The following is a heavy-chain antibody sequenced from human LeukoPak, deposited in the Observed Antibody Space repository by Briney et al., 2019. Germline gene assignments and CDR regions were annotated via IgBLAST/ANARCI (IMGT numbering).Heavy chain of an antibody. CDR1: GFTVSSNY. J-gene: IGHJ6*02. Sequence: PGGSLRLSCAASGFTVSSNYMSWVRQAPGKGLEWVSVIYSGGSTYYADSVKGRFTISRDNSKNTLYLQMNSLRAEDTAVYYCARRSAYYYYGMDVWGQGTTVTVSS. V-gene: IGHV3-53*01. CDR3: ARRSAYYYYGMDV. CDR2: IYSGGST.